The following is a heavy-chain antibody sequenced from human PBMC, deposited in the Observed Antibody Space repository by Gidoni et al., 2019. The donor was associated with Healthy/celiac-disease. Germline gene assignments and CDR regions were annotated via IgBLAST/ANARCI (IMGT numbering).Heavy chain of an antibody. CDR1: GFTFSDYY. J-gene: IGHJ3*02. CDR2: ISSSSSYT. Sequence: QVQLVESGGGLVKPGGSLRLSCAASGFTFSDYYISWLRQAPGKGLEWVSYISSSSSYTNYADSVKGRFTISRDNAKNSLYLQMNSLRAEDTAVYYCARDTKAYYDSSGSTDAFDIWGQGTMVTVSS. D-gene: IGHD3-22*01. CDR3: ARDTKAYYDSSGSTDAFDI. V-gene: IGHV3-11*06.